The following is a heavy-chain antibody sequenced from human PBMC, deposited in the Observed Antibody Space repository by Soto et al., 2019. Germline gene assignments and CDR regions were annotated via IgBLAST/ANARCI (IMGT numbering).Heavy chain of an antibody. D-gene: IGHD3-3*01. CDR2: INAGNGNT. Sequence: ASVKVSCKASGYTFTSYAMHWVRQAPGQRLEWMGWINAGNGNTKYSQKCQGRVTITRDTSASTAYMELSSLRSEDTAVYYCARDPALRFLEWLLFDYYGMDVWGQGTTVTVSS. CDR3: ARDPALRFLEWLLFDYYGMDV. J-gene: IGHJ6*02. V-gene: IGHV1-3*01. CDR1: GYTFTSYA.